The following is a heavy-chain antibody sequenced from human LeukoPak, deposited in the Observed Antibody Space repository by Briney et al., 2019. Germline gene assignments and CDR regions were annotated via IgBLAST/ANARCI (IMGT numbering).Heavy chain of an antibody. CDR2: INHSGST. Sequence: SETLSLTCAVYGGSFSGYYWSWIRQPPGRGLEWIGEINHSGSTNYNPSLKSRVTISVDTSKNQFSLKLSSVTAADTAVYYCAREVSSSWYNYWGQGTLVTVSS. CDR1: GGSFSGYY. CDR3: AREVSSSWYNY. D-gene: IGHD6-13*01. V-gene: IGHV4-34*01. J-gene: IGHJ4*02.